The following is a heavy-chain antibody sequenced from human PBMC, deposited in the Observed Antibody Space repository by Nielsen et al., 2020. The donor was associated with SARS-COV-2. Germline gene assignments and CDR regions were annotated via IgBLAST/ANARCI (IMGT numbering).Heavy chain of an antibody. J-gene: IGHJ6*02. CDR1: GFTFDDYA. CDR2: ISWNSGSI. Sequence: SLKISCAASGFTFDDYAMHWVRQAPGKGLEWVSGISWNSGSIGYADSVKGRFTISRDNAKNSLYLQMNSLRAEDTAVYYCAKDRDGYYYYGMDVWGQGTTVTVSS. V-gene: IGHV3-9*01. D-gene: IGHD5-24*01. CDR3: AKDRDGYYYYGMDV.